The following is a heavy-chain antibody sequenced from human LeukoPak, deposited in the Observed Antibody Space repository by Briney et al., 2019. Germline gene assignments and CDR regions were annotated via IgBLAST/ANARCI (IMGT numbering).Heavy chain of an antibody. Sequence: SVKVSCKASGGTFSSYAISWVRQAPGQGLEWMARIIPILGIANYAQKFQGRVTITADKSTSTAYMELSSLRSEDTAVYYCARGARGHYYGSGSYYTDWGQGTLVTVSS. CDR3: ARGARGHYYGSGSYYTD. CDR2: IIPILGIA. J-gene: IGHJ4*02. V-gene: IGHV1-69*04. CDR1: GGTFSSYA. D-gene: IGHD3-10*01.